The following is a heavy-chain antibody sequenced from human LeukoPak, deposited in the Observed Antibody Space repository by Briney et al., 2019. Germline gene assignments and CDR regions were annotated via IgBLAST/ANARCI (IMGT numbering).Heavy chain of an antibody. V-gene: IGHV1-8*01. Sequence: ASVKVSCKASGYTFTSYDINWVRQATGQGVEWMGWMNPNSGNTGYAQKFQGRVTMTRNTSIRKAYMELSSLRSEDTAVYYCAREYYYDSSGSDAFDIWGQGTMVTVSS. J-gene: IGHJ3*02. D-gene: IGHD3-22*01. CDR2: MNPNSGNT. CDR3: AREYYYDSSGSDAFDI. CDR1: GYTFTSYD.